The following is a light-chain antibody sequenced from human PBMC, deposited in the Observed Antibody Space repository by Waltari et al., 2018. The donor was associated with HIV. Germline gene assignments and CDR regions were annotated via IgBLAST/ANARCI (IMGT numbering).Light chain of an antibody. CDR2: GVS. V-gene: IGKV3-15*01. J-gene: IGKJ5*01. CDR3: QQYSKWWIT. Sequence: EIVMTQSPGTLSVFPGENATLSCEASQSLISGLAWYQQRPGQVPRLLIYGVSTRATGVPARFSGSGSETQFTLTISSVQSEDFAVYYCQQYSKWWITFGQGTRLEIK. CDR1: QSLISG.